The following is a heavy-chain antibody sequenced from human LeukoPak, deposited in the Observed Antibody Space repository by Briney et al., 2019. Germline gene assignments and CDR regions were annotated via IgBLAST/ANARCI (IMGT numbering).Heavy chain of an antibody. J-gene: IGHJ4*02. CDR1: GFTFSDYG. Sequence: PGRSLRLSCTASGFTFSDYGMHWVRQAPGKGLEWVALIWYDGSHKYYTDSVKGRLTISRDNSKNTLYLQMNSLRAEDTAIYYCAREGPRGNSQFDYWGQGTLVTVSS. D-gene: IGHD2/OR15-2a*01. CDR3: AREGPRGNSQFDY. CDR2: IWYDGSHK. V-gene: IGHV3-33*01.